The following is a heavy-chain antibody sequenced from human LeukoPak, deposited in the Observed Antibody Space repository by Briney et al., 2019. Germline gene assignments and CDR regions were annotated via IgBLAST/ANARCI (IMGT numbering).Heavy chain of an antibody. CDR3: ARDGGDYGSGSYYAY. D-gene: IGHD3-10*01. Sequence: GGSLRLSCAASGFTFSSYAMHWVRQAPGKGLEYVSGISKNGIRTYYANSVKGRFTISRDNAKKSLYLQMDSLRAEDTAVYYCARDGGDYGSGSYYAYWGQGTLVTVSS. CDR1: GFTFSSYA. V-gene: IGHV3-64*01. J-gene: IGHJ4*02. CDR2: ISKNGIRT.